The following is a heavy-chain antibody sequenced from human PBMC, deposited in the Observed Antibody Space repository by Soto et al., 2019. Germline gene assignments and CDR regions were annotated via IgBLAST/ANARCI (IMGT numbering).Heavy chain of an antibody. CDR2: IIPIFETA. CDR3: AASDSSSWQHDY. D-gene: IGHD6-13*01. V-gene: IGHV1-69*01. CDR1: GDSFSSYA. J-gene: IGHJ4*02. Sequence: QVQLVQSGAEMKKPGSSVKVSCKVSGDSFSSYAISWVRQAPGEGLGWVGGIIPIFETANYAQNFQGRVTITAVESTTTAYLEVTRLRPQDTAVFYCAASDSSSWQHDYWGQGTLITVSS.